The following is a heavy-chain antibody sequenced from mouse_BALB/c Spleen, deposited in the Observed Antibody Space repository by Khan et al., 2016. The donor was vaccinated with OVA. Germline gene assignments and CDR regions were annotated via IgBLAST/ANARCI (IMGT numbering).Heavy chain of an antibody. V-gene: IGHV5-6-4*01. CDR3: TRDRTRGAGYFDY. CDR1: GFTFSTYT. CDR2: ISSGGSYT. J-gene: IGHJ2*01. D-gene: IGHD3-3*01. Sequence: EVQLVESGGGLVKPGGSLKLSCAASGFTFSTYTMSWVRQTPEKRLEWVATISSGGSYTYYTDSVKGRFTISRDHAMNTLYLQLSSLKSEDSAMYYCTRDRTRGAGYFDYWGQGTTLTVSS.